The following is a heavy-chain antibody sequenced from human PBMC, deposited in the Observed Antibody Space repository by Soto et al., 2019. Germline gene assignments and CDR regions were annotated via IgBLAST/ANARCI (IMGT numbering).Heavy chain of an antibody. CDR3: AREYIVVVPAATVPNYYYGMDV. CDR1: GGTFSSYA. CDR2: IIPIFGTA. J-gene: IGHJ6*02. V-gene: IGHV1-69*01. Sequence: QVQLVQSGAEVKKPGSSVKVSCKASGGTFSSYAISWVRQAPGQGLEWMGGIIPIFGTANYAQKFQGRVTITADESTSTAYMEMRSLRSEDTAVYYCAREYIVVVPAATVPNYYYGMDVWGQGTTVTVSS. D-gene: IGHD2-2*01.